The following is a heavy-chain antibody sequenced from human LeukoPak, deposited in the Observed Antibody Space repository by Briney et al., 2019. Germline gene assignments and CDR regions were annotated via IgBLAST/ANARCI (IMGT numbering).Heavy chain of an antibody. V-gene: IGHV4-39*07. CDR1: GGSISSSSYY. J-gene: IGHJ6*03. Sequence: SETLSLTCTVSGGSISSSSYYWGWIRQPPGKGLEWIGSIYYSGSTYYNPSLKSRVTISVDTSKNQFSLKLSSVTAADTAVYYCARDGPDLYYYYMDVWGKGTTVTVSS. CDR2: IYYSGST. CDR3: ARDGPDLYYYYMDV.